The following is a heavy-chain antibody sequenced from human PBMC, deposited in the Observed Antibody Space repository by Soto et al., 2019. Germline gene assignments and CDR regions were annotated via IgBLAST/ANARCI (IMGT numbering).Heavy chain of an antibody. Sequence: GGSLRLSCAASGFTFSYSAMSWVRQAPGRGLEWVSTISGSGGTPYYADSVKGRFTISRDNSENSLYLILNSLRADDTAIYYCAMGLAAAGPLDYWGQGALVTVSS. D-gene: IGHD6-13*01. V-gene: IGHV3-23*01. CDR2: ISGSGGTP. J-gene: IGHJ4*02. CDR1: GFTFSYSA. CDR3: AMGLAAAGPLDY.